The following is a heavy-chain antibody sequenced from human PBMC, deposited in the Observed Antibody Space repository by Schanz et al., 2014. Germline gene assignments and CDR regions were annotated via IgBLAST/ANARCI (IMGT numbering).Heavy chain of an antibody. CDR2: IYGGGIT. D-gene: IGHD3-16*01. CDR3: ASARCFTCPDYWFAP. V-gene: IGHV3-66*01. Sequence: EVQLVESGGGLVQPGRSLRLSCAASGFTFDDYAMHWVRQAPGKGLEWVSVIYGGGITYYADSVKGRFTISRDSSRDTLYLQMNSLRDEDTAVYYCASARCFTCPDYWFAPWGQGTLVTVSS. CDR1: GFTFDDYA. J-gene: IGHJ5*02.